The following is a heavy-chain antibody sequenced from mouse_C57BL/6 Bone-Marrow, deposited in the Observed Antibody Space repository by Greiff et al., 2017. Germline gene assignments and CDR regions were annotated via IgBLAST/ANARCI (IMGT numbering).Heavy chain of an antibody. Sequence: EVQLQQSGPGLVKPSQSLSLTCSVTGYSITSGYYWNWIRQFPGNKLEWMGYISYDGSNNYNPSLKNRISITRDTSKNQFFLKLNSVTTEDTATYYCARERLRRFDYWGQGTTLTVSS. CDR3: ARERLRRFDY. CDR1: GYSITSGYY. J-gene: IGHJ2*01. V-gene: IGHV3-6*01. D-gene: IGHD2-4*01. CDR2: ISYDGSN.